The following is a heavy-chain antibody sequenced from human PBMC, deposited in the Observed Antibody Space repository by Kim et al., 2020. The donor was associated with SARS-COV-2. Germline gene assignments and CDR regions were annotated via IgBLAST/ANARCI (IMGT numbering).Heavy chain of an antibody. CDR1: GFTFSDHD. CDR2: IGAAGDT. CDR3: ARDQGSGPFDP. J-gene: IGHJ5*02. Sequence: GGSLRLSCAASGFTFSDHDMHWVRQAPGKSLEWVSNIGAAGDTYYLDSVKGRFTISREDAKNSLYLQMNSLRAGDTAIYYCARDQGSGPFDPWGPGTLVT. D-gene: IGHD2-15*01. V-gene: IGHV3-13*01.